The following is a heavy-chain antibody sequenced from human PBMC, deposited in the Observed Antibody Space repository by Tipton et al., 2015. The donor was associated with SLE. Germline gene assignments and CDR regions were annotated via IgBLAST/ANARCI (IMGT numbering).Heavy chain of an antibody. CDR1: GATLRSDTDY. CDR3: AGHDYDIDYFQF. D-gene: IGHD3-9*01. Sequence: TLSLTCTVSGATLRSDTDYWGWIRQPPGKGLEWIGGITFSWDTSYTPSHTPSLRSRVTISADTSKNQFSLKLSAVTASDTAVYFCAGHDYDIDYFQFWGQGTLVTVSS. V-gene: IGHV4-39*01. J-gene: IGHJ4*02. CDR2: ITFSWDT.